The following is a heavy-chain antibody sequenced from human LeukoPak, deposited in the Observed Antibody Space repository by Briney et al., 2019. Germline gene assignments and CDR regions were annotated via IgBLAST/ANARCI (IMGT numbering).Heavy chain of an antibody. J-gene: IGHJ3*02. CDR3: ARDQGSGSYYMGGPFDI. CDR1: GFTFSSYE. Sequence: GGSLRLPCAASGFTFSSYEMNWVRQAPGKGLEWVSYISSSGSTIYYADSVKGRFTISRDNAKNSLYLQMNSLRAEDTAVYYCARDQGSGSYYMGGPFDIWGQGTMVTISS. V-gene: IGHV3-48*03. CDR2: ISSSGSTI. D-gene: IGHD3-10*01.